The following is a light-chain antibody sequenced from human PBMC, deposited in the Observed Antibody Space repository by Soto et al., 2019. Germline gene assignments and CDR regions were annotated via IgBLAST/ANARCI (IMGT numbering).Light chain of an antibody. CDR3: QQYHKYVGT. CDR2: HAS. CDR1: QGFSTW. J-gene: IGKJ1*01. Sequence: IQMTQSPSTLSASVGDRVTIACRASQGFSTWLAWYQAKPGKAPKVLIYHASSLESGVPSRFSGSASRTEFTLTISSLQPDDLATYYCQQYHKYVGTFGQGTRWIS. V-gene: IGKV1-5*03.